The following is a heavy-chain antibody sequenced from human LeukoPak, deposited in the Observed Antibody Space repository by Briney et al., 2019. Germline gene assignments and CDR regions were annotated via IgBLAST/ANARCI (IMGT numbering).Heavy chain of an antibody. CDR2: IYSADSA. J-gene: IGHJ4*02. Sequence: PGGSLRLSCAPSGFTVSRNYMSWVRQAPGKGLEWVSVIYSADSAYYADSVRGRFTISRDNSKNTLYLQMNSLRADDTAAYYCAREVGGGATNYFDYWGQGTLVTVSS. CDR1: GFTVSRNY. CDR3: AREVGGGATNYFDY. D-gene: IGHD1-26*01. V-gene: IGHV3-53*01.